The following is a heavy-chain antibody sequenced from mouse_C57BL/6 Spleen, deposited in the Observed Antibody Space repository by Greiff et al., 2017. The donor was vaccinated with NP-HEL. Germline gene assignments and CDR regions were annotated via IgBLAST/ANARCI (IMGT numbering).Heavy chain of an antibody. CDR3: ASSGSDY. D-gene: IGHD3-1*01. J-gene: IGHJ2*01. Sequence: VQLQQSGPELVKPGASVKISCKASGYAFSSSWMNWVKQRPGQGLEWIGRIYPGDGDTNYNGKFKGKATLTADKSSSTAYMQLSSLTSEDSAVYFCASSGSDYWGQGTTLTVSS. V-gene: IGHV1-82*01. CDR1: GYAFSSSW. CDR2: IYPGDGDT.